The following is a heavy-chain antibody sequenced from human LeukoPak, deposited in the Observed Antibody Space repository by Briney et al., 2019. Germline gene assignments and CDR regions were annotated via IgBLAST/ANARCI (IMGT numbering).Heavy chain of an antibody. V-gene: IGHV3-48*04. CDR1: GFTFSSYT. Sequence: GGSLRLSCAASGFTFSSYTMNWVRQAPGKGLEWVSYISSGSNTIYYAGSVKGRFTISRDNTKNSLYLQMNSLRAEDAAVYYCAIGGTMVRGGTFDHWGQGTLVTVSS. CDR3: AIGGTMVRGGTFDH. D-gene: IGHD3-10*01. J-gene: IGHJ4*02. CDR2: ISSGSNTI.